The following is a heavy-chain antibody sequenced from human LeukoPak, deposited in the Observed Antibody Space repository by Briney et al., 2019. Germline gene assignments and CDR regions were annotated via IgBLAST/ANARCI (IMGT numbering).Heavy chain of an antibody. CDR2: INPNSGDT. Sequence: ASVKVSCKASGYTFIGYYMHWVRQAPGQGLEWMGWINPNSGDTSYTQKFQGRVTMTRDTSINTTYMELSRLTSDDTALYHCARGRIVGEFGTPTLEYWGQGALVTVSS. CDR1: GYTFIGYY. D-gene: IGHD3-16*01. CDR3: ARGRIVGEFGTPTLEY. V-gene: IGHV1-2*02. J-gene: IGHJ4*02.